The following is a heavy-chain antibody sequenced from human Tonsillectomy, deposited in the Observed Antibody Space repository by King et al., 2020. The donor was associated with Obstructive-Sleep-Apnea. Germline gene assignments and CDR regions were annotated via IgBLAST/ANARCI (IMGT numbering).Heavy chain of an antibody. CDR1: GGSISSGGYY. CDR3: ARGPFSSVILTGYPPDP. CDR2: IYYSWST. Sequence: LQLQESGPGLVKPSQTLSLTCTVSGGSISSGGYYWSWIRQHPGKGLEWIGYIYYSWSTYYNPSLKSRVTRSVDTSKNQFSLKLSSVTAADTAVYYCARGPFSSVILTGYPPDPWGQGTLVTVSS. J-gene: IGHJ5*02. V-gene: IGHV4-31*03. D-gene: IGHD3-9*01.